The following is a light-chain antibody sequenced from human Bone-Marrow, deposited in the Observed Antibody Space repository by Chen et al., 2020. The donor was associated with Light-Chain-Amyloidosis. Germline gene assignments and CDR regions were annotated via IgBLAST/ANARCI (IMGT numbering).Light chain of an antibody. J-gene: IGLJ2*01. Sequence: SYELTQPPSVAVSPGQTARITCSGDDLPTKYAYWYQQKQGQAPVLVIHRDTERPSGISERFSGSSSRTTATFTISGVQAEDEADYHCQSADSSGTYEVIFGGGTKLTVL. CDR2: RDT. CDR3: QSADSSGTYEVI. CDR1: DLPTKY. V-gene: IGLV3-25*03.